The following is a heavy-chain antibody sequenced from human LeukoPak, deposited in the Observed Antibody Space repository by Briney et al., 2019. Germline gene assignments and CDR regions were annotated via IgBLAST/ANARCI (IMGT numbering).Heavy chain of an antibody. CDR3: TTWAESLGFLEWLFEYYYYMDV. CDR1: GFTFSNAW. Sequence: PGGSLRLSCAASGFTFSNAWMSWVRQAPGKGLEWVGRIKSKTDGGTTDYAAPVKGRFTISRDDSKNTLYLQMNSLKTEDTAVYYCTTWAESLGFLEWLFEYYYYMDVWGKGTTVTVSS. J-gene: IGHJ6*03. D-gene: IGHD3-3*01. V-gene: IGHV3-15*01. CDR2: IKSKTDGGTT.